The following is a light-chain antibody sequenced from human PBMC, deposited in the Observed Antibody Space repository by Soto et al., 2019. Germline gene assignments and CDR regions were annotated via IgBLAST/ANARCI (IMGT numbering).Light chain of an antibody. CDR1: QGISTY. J-gene: IGKJ1*01. V-gene: IGKV1-39*01. CDR3: QQSYRTTWT. CDR2: AAS. Sequence: EIQMTQSPSSLSASVGDRVTITCRASQGISTYLNWYQQKPGKAPKLLIYAASSLQSGVPSGFSGSGSETDFTLTISSLHPEDFATYSCQQSYRTTWTFGQGTKVDIK.